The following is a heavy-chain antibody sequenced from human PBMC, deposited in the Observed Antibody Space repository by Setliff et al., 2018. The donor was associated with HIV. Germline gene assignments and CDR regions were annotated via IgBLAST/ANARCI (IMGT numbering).Heavy chain of an antibody. CDR3: ARADYDGGTYYFDF. V-gene: IGHV4-59*01. D-gene: IGHD4-17*01. Sequence: SETLSLTCTVSGASISNYYWSWIRQSPGRGLEWVGYVYYTGISSYNPSLKSRVTISVDTSKKQFSLSLRSVTAADTALYYCARADYDGGTYYFDFWDQGTLVTVTS. CDR2: VYYTGIS. CDR1: GASISNYY. J-gene: IGHJ4*02.